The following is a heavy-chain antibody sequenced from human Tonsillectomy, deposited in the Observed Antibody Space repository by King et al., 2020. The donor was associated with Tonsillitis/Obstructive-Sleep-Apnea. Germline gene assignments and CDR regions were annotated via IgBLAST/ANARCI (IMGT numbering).Heavy chain of an antibody. J-gene: IGHJ4*02. Sequence: VQLVESGGGVVQPGRSLRLSCAASGFTFSNYAINWVRQAPGKGLEWVAVISYDGSNKYYADSVKGRFTISRDNSKNTLYLQMNSLRAEDTAVYYCARGDGIVVVIASSFDYWGQGTLVTVSS. D-gene: IGHD2-21*01. CDR3: ARGDGIVVVIASSFDY. CDR2: ISYDGSNK. CDR1: GFTFSNYA. V-gene: IGHV3-30*04.